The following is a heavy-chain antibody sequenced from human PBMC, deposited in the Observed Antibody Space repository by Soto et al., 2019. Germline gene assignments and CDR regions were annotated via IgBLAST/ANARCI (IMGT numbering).Heavy chain of an antibody. J-gene: IGHJ4*02. V-gene: IGHV1-8*01. CDR2: LNPRNGQP. D-gene: IGHD5-18*01. CDR1: GYNFSAYY. CDR3: AREADTSMVDY. Sequence: QVQLVQSGAEVKKPGASVKVSCQTSGYNFSAYYFTWVRQAAGQGPEWMGWLNPRNGQPAYVQKFRGRVSMTRDTSIATVYLELRRLTSEDTDIYYCAREADTSMVDYWAQGTLVTVSS.